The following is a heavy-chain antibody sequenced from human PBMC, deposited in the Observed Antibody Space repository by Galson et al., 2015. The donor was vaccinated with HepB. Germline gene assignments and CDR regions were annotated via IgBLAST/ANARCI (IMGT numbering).Heavy chain of an antibody. J-gene: IGHJ2*01. CDR3: ARAGYSSGWHWYFDL. D-gene: IGHD6-19*01. V-gene: IGHV2-70*11. CDR2: IDWDDDK. Sequence: PALVKPTQTLTLTCTFSGFSLSTSGMCVSWIRQPPGKALEWLARIDWDDDKYYSTSLKTRLTISKDTSKNQVFLTMTNMDPVDTATYYCARAGYSSGWHWYFDLWGRGTLVTVSS. CDR1: GFSLSTSGMC.